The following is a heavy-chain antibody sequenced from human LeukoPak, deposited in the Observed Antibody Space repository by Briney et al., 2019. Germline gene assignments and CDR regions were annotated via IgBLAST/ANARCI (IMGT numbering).Heavy chain of an antibody. CDR3: TTDTYGDYVKYFQH. V-gene: IGHV3-15*01. J-gene: IGHJ1*01. CDR1: GFTFSNAW. Sequence: GGSLRLSCAASGFTFSNAWMSWVRQAPGKGLEWVGRIKSKTDGGTTDYAAPVKGRFTISRDDSKNTLYLQMNSLKTEDTAVYYCTTDTYGDYVKYFQHWGQGTLVTVSS. D-gene: IGHD4-17*01. CDR2: IKSKTDGGTT.